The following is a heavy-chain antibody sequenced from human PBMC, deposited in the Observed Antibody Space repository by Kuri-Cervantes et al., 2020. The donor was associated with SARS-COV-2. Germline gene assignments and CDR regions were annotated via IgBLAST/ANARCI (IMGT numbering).Heavy chain of an antibody. CDR1: GGSISSYY. V-gene: IGHV4-59*01. D-gene: IGHD3-10*01. CDR3: ASGRGDHYGDFYGMDV. CDR2: IYYSGST. J-gene: IGHJ6*02. Sequence: GSLRLSCTVSGGSISSYYWSWIRQPPGKGLEWIGYIYYSGSTNYNPSLKSRVTISVDTSKNQFSLKLSSVTAADTAVYYCASGRGDHYGDFYGMDVWGQGTTVTVSS.